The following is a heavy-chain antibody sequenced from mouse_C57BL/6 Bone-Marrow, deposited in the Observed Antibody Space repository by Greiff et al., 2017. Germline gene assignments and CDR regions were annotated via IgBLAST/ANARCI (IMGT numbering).Heavy chain of an antibody. CDR1: GYSITSGYY. CDR2: ISYDGSN. CDR3: AREMGLGGY. Sequence: DVQLQESGPGLVKPSQSLSLTCSVTGYSITSGYYWNWIRQFPGNKLEWMGYISYDGSNNYNPSLKNRISITRDTSKNQFFLKLNSVTTEDTATYYCAREMGLGGYWGQGTLVTVSA. J-gene: IGHJ3*01. V-gene: IGHV3-6*01. D-gene: IGHD2-3*01.